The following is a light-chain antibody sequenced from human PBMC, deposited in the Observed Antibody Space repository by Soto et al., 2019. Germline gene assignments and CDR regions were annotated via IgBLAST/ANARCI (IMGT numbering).Light chain of an antibody. Sequence: LATVSVSPGERDTLSCRASQTLGSNVAWYQQKPGQAPRLLIYDASYRTTGVPDRFSGSGSGTDFTLIISRLEPEDFAVYYCQQYGSPLLTFGGGTKV. CDR2: DAS. V-gene: IGKV3-20*01. CDR1: QTLGSN. CDR3: QQYGSPLLT. J-gene: IGKJ4*01.